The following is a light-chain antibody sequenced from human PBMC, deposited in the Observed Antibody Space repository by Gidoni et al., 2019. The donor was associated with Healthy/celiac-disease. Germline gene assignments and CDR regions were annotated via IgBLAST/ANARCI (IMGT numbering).Light chain of an antibody. CDR2: WAS. J-gene: IGKJ4*01. Sequence: IMVTQSPDFLAVSLGERATINCKASQSVLYSFNNKTYLAWNQQKPGQPPKLLIYWASTRESGVPERFSGSGFGTDFTPTISSLQVEDVAVYSGQKYDSTPLTFGGGTKVEIK. CDR1: QSVLYSFNNKTY. CDR3: QKYDSTPLT. V-gene: IGKV4-1*01.